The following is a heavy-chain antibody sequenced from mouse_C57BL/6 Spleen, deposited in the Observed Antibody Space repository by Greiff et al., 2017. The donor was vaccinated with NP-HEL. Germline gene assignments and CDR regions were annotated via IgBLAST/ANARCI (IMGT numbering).Heavy chain of an antibody. J-gene: IGHJ2*01. CDR1: GYTFTSYW. D-gene: IGHD4-1*01. Sequence: QVQLKQPGTELVKPGASVKLSCKASGYTFTSYWMHWVKQRPGQGLEWIGNINPSNGGTNYNEKFKSKATLTVDKSSSTAYMQLSSLTSEDSAVYYCAREGNWDGYFDYWGQGTTLTVSS. V-gene: IGHV1-53*01. CDR3: AREGNWDGYFDY. CDR2: INPSNGGT.